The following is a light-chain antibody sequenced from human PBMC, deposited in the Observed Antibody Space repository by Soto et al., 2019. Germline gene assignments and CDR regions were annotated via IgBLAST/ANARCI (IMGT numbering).Light chain of an antibody. CDR3: QQYNNWPSWT. Sequence: EIVMTQSPATLSVSPGERAILSCRASQSVSSNLAWYQQKPGQAPRLLIYDASTRATGIPARFSGSGSGTEFTLTISSLQSEDFAVYYCQQYNNWPSWTFGQGTKVEIK. CDR1: QSVSSN. CDR2: DAS. V-gene: IGKV3-15*01. J-gene: IGKJ1*01.